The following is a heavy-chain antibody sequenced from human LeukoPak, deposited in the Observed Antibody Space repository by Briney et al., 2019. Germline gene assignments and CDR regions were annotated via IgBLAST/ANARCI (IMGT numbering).Heavy chain of an antibody. J-gene: IGHJ4*02. CDR2: IYYSGST. CDR3: ARHAGGSSSPFDY. CDR1: GGSISSSSYY. Sequence: PSETLSLTCTVSGGSISSSSYYWGWIRQPPGKGLEWIGSIYYSGSTYYNPSLKSRVTISVDTSKNQFSLKLSSVTAADTAVYYCARHAGGSSSPFDYWGQGTLVTVSP. V-gene: IGHV4-39*01. D-gene: IGHD6-13*01.